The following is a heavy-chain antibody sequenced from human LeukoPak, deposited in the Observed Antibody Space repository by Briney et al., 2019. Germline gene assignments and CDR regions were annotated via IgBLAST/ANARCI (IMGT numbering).Heavy chain of an antibody. CDR2: IYPPTGGT. J-gene: IGHJ4*02. CDR3: VRQNWYYDH. V-gene: IGHV1-2*02. Sequence: GASVKVSCKTSGYTFTAYHMHWVRQAPGQVLEFVGWIYPPTGGTVLAGKFQGRVTMTRDTSIAAAYMELSGLTFDDTAVYYCVRQNWYYDHWGQGTLVTVSS. D-gene: IGHD3-16*01. CDR1: GYTFTAYH.